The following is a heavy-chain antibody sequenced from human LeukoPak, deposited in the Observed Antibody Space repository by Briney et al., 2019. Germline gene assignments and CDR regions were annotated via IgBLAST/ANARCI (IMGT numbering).Heavy chain of an antibody. CDR2: INPNGGGT. CDR3: ARAVHADTGVYGQFVT. CDR1: GCTFTGYY. V-gene: IGHV1-2*02. D-gene: IGHD3-16*01. Sequence: ASVKVSCKTSGCTFTGYYMRWVRQAPGQGPEWLGWINPNGGGTKYAQKFQGRVTITTEKSISTAYMELNSLRAEDTAVYYCARAVHADTGVYGQFVTWGQGTQVTVSS. J-gene: IGHJ5*02.